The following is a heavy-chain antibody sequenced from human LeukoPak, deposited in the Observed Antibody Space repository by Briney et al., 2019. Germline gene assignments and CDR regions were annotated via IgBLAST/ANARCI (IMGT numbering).Heavy chain of an antibody. Sequence: ASVKVSCKASGYTFTGYYMHWVRQAPGQGLEWMGWINPNSGGTNYAQKFKGRVTMTRDTSISTAYMELNRLRSDDTAMYYCATSGYSDYGYFDYWGQGTLVTVSS. J-gene: IGHJ4*02. V-gene: IGHV1-2*02. CDR1: GYTFTGYY. CDR2: INPNSGGT. D-gene: IGHD5-12*01. CDR3: ATSGYSDYGYFDY.